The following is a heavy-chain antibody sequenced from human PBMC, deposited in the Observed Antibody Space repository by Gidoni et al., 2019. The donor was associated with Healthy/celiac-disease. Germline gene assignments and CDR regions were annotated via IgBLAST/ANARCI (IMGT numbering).Heavy chain of an antibody. CDR1: GGSISSSSYY. V-gene: IGHV4-39*01. Sequence: QLQLQESGTGLVKPSETLSLTCTVPGGSISSSSYYWGWIRQPPGKGLEWVGSIYYSGSTYYNPSLKSRVTISVDTSKNQFSLKLSSVTAADTAVYYCARQVQGYCSGGSCYSRIFDYWGQGTLVTVSS. D-gene: IGHD2-15*01. CDR2: IYYSGST. CDR3: ARQVQGYCSGGSCYSRIFDY. J-gene: IGHJ4*02.